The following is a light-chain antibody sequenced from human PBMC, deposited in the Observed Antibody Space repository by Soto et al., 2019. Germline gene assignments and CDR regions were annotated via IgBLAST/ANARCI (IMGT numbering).Light chain of an antibody. CDR3: QQYGSSPPLT. V-gene: IGKV3-20*01. CDR1: QSVSSSY. Sequence: EIVLTQSPGTLSLSPGERATLSCRASQSVSSSYLAWYQQKPGQAPRLLIYGASSRATGIQDRFCGSGSGTDFTLTIRRLEPEDFALYYCQQYGSSPPLTFGGGTKVEIK. J-gene: IGKJ4*01. CDR2: GAS.